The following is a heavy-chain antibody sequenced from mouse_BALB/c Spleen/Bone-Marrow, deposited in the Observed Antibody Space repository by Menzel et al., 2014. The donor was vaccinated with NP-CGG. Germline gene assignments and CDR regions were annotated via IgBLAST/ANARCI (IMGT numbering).Heavy chain of an antibody. D-gene: IGHD2-10*02. CDR3: ARKYGDY. J-gene: IGHJ2*01. CDR2: IYPGDGET. V-gene: IGHV1-80*01. CDR1: GYPFSSYW. Sequence: QVHVKQSGAELVRPGSSVKISCKASGYPFSSYWMSWVKQRPGQGLEWIGQIYPGDGETNYNGKFKGNATLTADKSSSTAYMQLISLTSEDSAVYFCARKYGDYWGQGTTLTVSS.